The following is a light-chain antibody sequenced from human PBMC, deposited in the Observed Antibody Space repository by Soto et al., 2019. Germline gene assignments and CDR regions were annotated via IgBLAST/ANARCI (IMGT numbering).Light chain of an antibody. Sequence: EIVMRQSRATLSVSPGERAPLSCRASQTVSSSYLAWYQQNPGQAPRLRIYGASSRATGIPDRLSGSGSGTDFTLTISRLEPEEFAVYYCQQYGSSPWTFGQGTKVYIK. J-gene: IGKJ1*01. CDR2: GAS. V-gene: IGKV3-20*01. CDR3: QQYGSSPWT. CDR1: QTVSSSY.